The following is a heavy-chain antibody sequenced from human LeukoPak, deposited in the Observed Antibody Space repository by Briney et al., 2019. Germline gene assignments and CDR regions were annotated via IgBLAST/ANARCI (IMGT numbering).Heavy chain of an antibody. J-gene: IGHJ4*02. Sequence: ASVKVSCKASGYTFTGYYMHWVRQAPGQGLEWMGWINPNSGGTNCAQKFQGRVTMTRDTSISTAYMELSRLRSDDTAVYYCARVLGPPLYSYWGQGTLVTVSS. V-gene: IGHV1-2*02. CDR3: ARVLGPPLYSY. CDR2: INPNSGGT. D-gene: IGHD2-21*01. CDR1: GYTFTGYY.